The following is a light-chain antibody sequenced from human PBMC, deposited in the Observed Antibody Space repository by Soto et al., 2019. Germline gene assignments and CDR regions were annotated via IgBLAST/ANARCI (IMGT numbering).Light chain of an antibody. CDR3: SSYTGSLYV. Sequence: QSALTQPPSASGSPGQSVTISCTGTSSDVGGYNYVSWYQQHPGKAPKLMIYEVSKRPSGVPDRFSGSKSGNTASLTVSGLQAEYEADYYCSSYTGSLYVFGTGTQVTVL. J-gene: IGLJ1*01. CDR1: SSDVGGYNY. CDR2: EVS. V-gene: IGLV2-8*01.